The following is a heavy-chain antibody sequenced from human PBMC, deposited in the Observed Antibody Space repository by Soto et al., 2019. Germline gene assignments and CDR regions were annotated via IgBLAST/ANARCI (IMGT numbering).Heavy chain of an antibody. V-gene: IGHV4-34*01. Sequence: SETLSLTCAVYGGSFSGYYWSWIRQPPGKGLEWIGEINHSGSTNYNPSLKSRVTISVDTSKNQFSLKLSSVTAADTAVYYCARWNRGYDILTGYLSWGQGTLVTVSS. CDR3: ARWNRGYDILTGYLS. CDR1: GGSFSGYY. J-gene: IGHJ4*02. CDR2: INHSGST. D-gene: IGHD3-9*01.